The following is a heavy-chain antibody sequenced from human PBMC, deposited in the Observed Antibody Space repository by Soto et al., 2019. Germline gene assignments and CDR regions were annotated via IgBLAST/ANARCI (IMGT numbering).Heavy chain of an antibody. J-gene: IGHJ4*02. Sequence: PSETLSLTCAVYGGSFSGYYWSWIRQPPGKGLEWIGEINHSGSTNYNPSLKSRVTISVDTSKNQFSLKLSSVTAADTAVYYCARGQRQLAAFDYWGQGTLVTVS. D-gene: IGHD6-6*01. CDR1: GGSFSGYY. V-gene: IGHV4-34*01. CDR3: ARGQRQLAAFDY. CDR2: INHSGST.